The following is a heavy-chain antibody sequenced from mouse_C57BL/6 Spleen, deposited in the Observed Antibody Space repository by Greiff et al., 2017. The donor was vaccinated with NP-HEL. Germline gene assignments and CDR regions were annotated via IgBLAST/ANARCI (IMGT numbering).Heavy chain of an antibody. CDR3: TGGFYYYGGSYYAMDY. J-gene: IGHJ4*01. CDR1: GFTFSSYA. Sequence: EVQLVESGEGLVKPGGSLKLSCAASGFTFSSYAMSWVRQTPEKRLEWVAYISSGGDYIYYADTVKGRFTISRDNARNTLYLQMSSLKSEDTAMYYCTGGFYYYGGSYYAMDYWGQGTSVTVSS. CDR2: ISSGGDYI. D-gene: IGHD1-1*01. V-gene: IGHV5-9-1*02.